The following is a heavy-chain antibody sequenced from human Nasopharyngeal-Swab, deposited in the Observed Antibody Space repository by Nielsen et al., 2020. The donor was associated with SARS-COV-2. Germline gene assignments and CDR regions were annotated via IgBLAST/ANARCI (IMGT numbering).Heavy chain of an antibody. V-gene: IGHV3-7*02. CDR2: IKQDGSDK. CDR3: ARASGYEDGY. D-gene: IGHD5-12*01. CDR1: GFTFSSYW. J-gene: IGHJ4*02. Sequence: GESLKISCAASGFTFSSYWMSWVRQAPGKGLEWVANIKQDGSDKYYVDSVKGRFTISRDNAKNSLYLQMNSLRAEDTAVYYCARASGYEDGYWGQGTLVTVSS.